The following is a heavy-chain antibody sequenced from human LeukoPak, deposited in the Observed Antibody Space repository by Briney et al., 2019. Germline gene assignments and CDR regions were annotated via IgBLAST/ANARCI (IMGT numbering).Heavy chain of an antibody. D-gene: IGHD1-26*01. CDR2: IGTAGDT. CDR3: ARQGRGANFDY. CDR1: GFTFSSYD. J-gene: IGHJ4*02. V-gene: IGHV3-13*01. Sequence: GGSLRLSCAASGFTFSSYDMHCVRQATGKGLEWVSAIGTAGDTYYPGSVKGRFTISRENAKNSLYLQMNSLRAGDTGVYYCARQGRGANFDYWGQGTLVTVSS.